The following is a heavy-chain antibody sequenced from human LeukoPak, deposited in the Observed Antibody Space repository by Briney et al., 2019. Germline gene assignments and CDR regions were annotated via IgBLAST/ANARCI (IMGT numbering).Heavy chain of an antibody. CDR2: IIPILGIA. Sequence: SVKVSCKASGGTFSSYAISWVRQAPGQGLEWMGRIIPILGIANYAQKFQGRVTITADKSTSTAYMELSSLRSEDTAVYYCARDHSNWNYDALWVHYYGMDVWGQGTTVTVSS. D-gene: IGHD1-7*01. CDR1: GGTFSSYA. J-gene: IGHJ6*02. V-gene: IGHV1-69*04. CDR3: ARDHSNWNYDALWVHYYGMDV.